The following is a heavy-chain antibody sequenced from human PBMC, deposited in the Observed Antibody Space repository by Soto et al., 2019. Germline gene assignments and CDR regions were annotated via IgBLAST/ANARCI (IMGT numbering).Heavy chain of an antibody. CDR1: GGSISSGGYY. CDR2: IYYSGST. Sequence: SETLSLTCTVSGGSISSGGYYWSWIRQHPGKGLEWIGYIYYSGSTYYNPSLKSRVTISVDTSKNQFSLKLSSVTAADTAVYYCARGGDNHYYHSNIGLLGLDYWGQGTLVTVSS. J-gene: IGHJ4*02. V-gene: IGHV4-31*03. CDR3: ARGGDNHYYHSNIGLLGLDY. D-gene: IGHD3-22*01.